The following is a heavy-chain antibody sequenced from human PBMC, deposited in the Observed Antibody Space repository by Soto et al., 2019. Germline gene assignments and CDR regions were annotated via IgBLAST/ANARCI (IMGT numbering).Heavy chain of an antibody. J-gene: IGHJ6*02. D-gene: IGHD4-17*01. CDR3: ASELYGDDSRYDGMDV. CDR2: IYYSGST. Sequence: QLQLQESGPGLVKPSETLSLTCTVSGGSISSSSYYWGWIRQPPGKGLEWIGSIYYSGSTYYNPSLKTRVTISVDTSRNPFSLKLSAVTAADTAVYYCASELYGDDSRYDGMDVWGQGTTVTVSS. CDR1: GGSISSSSYY. V-gene: IGHV4-39*01.